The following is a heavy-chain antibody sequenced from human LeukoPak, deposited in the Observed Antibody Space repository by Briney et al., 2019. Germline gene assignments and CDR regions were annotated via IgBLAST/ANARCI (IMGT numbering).Heavy chain of an antibody. D-gene: IGHD6-19*01. CDR1: GFTFSSYG. V-gene: IGHV3-21*01. Sequence: GGSLRLSCAASGFTFSSYGMNWVRQAPGKGLEWVSSISSSSSYIYYADSLKGRFTISRDNAKNSLYLQMNSLRAEDTAVYYCARKLFEGWYPYAYWGQGTLVTVSS. J-gene: IGHJ4*02. CDR3: ARKLFEGWYPYAY. CDR2: ISSSSSYI.